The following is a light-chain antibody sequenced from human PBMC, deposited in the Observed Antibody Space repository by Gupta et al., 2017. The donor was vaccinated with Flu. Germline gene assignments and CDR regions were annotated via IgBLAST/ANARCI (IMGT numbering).Light chain of an antibody. J-gene: IGKJ1*01. Sequence: EIVLTQSPATLSSSPGDRATLACRASQNVSSYLAWYQQKPGQAPRLLIYYASTVATGVPARFSGSGSGTDFTLTISSLEPEDFSIYYCQQRSNWPVTFGQGTKVEIK. V-gene: IGKV3-11*01. CDR1: QNVSSY. CDR2: YAS. CDR3: QQRSNWPVT.